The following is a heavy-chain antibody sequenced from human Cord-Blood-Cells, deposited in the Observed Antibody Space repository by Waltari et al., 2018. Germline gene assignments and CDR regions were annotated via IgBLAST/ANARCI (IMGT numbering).Heavy chain of an antibody. V-gene: IGHV4-34*01. CDR2: INHSGST. CDR1: GGCFRGYY. D-gene: IGHD6-6*01. J-gene: IGHJ4*02. CDR3: ARSSSIAARGWDY. Sequence: QVQLQQWGAGLLKPSETLSLTCAVYGGCFRGYYWRWIRQPPGKGLEWIGEINHSGSTNYNPSLKSRVTISVDTSKNQFSLKLSSVTAADTAVYYCARSSSIAARGWDYWGQGTLVTVSS.